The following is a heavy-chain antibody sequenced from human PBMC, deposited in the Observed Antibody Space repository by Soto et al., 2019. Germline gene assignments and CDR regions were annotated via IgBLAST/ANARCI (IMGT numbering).Heavy chain of an antibody. CDR2: IDPSDSYT. V-gene: IGHV5-10-1*01. Sequence: GESLQISCKGSGYSFTSYWISCVRQMPGKGLEWIGRIDPSDSYTNYSPSFQGHVTISADKSISTAYLQWSSLKASETAMYYCARRSIAADGYYYYGMDVWGEGTTVTVSS. CDR1: GYSFTSYW. D-gene: IGHD6-13*01. J-gene: IGHJ6*04. CDR3: ARRSIAADGYYYYGMDV.